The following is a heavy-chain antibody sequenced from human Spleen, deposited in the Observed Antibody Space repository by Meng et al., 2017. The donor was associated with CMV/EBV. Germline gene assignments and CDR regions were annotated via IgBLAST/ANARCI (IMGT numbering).Heavy chain of an antibody. V-gene: IGHV4-59*01. CDR3: ARWYSSSSGDWFDP. D-gene: IGHD6-6*01. J-gene: IGHJ5*02. Sequence: SETLSLTCTVYGGSISSYYWSWIRQPPGKGLEWIGYIYYRGSTNYNPSIKSRVTISVEKSKNQFSLKLSSVTAADRVVYYCARWYSSSSGDWFDPGGQGTLVTVSS. CDR2: IYYRGST. CDR1: GGSISSYY.